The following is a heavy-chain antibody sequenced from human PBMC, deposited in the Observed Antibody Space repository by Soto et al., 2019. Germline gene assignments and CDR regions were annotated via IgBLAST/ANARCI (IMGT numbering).Heavy chain of an antibody. CDR1: GGSISSYY. CDR3: AREARIAVAGDYYYYYGMDV. CDR2: IYYSGST. Sequence: VQLQESGPGLVKPSETLSLTCTVSGGSISSYYWSWIRQPPGKGLEWIGYIYYSGSTNYNPSLKSRVTISVDTSKNQFSLKLSSVTAADTAVYYCAREARIAVAGDYYYYYGMDVWGQGTTVTVSS. D-gene: IGHD6-19*01. V-gene: IGHV4-59*01. J-gene: IGHJ6*02.